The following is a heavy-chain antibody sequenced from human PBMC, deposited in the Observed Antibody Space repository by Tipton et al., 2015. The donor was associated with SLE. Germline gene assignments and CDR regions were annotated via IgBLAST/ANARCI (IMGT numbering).Heavy chain of an antibody. Sequence: TLSLTCTVSGGSISSGGYYWSWIRQHPGKGLEWIGYIYYSGSTYYNPSLKSRVTISVDTSKIQFSLKLSSVTAADTAVYYCARDGRGYYYMDVWGKGTTVTVSS. J-gene: IGHJ6*03. CDR2: IYYSGST. CDR3: ARDGRGYYYMDV. D-gene: IGHD1-26*01. CDR1: GGSISSGGYY. V-gene: IGHV4-31*03.